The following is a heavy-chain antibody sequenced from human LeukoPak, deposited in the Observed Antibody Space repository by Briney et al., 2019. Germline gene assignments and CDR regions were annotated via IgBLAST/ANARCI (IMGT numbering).Heavy chain of an antibody. D-gene: IGHD2-21*02. CDR2: IYHSGST. CDR1: GGSISSGGYS. J-gene: IGHJ3*02. V-gene: IGHV4-30-2*01. Sequence: PSETLSLICAVSGGSISSGGYSWSWIRQPPGKGLEWIGYIYHSGSTYYNPSLKSRVTISVDRSKNQFSLKLSSVTAADTAVYYCARGHCGGDCYPTDAFDIWGQGTMVTVSS. CDR3: ARGHCGGDCYPTDAFDI.